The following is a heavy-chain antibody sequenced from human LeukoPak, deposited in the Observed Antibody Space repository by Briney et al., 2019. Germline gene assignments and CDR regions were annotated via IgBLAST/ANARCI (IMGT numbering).Heavy chain of an antibody. CDR2: VDSAGSST. Sequence: GGSLRLSCAASGFTFSSPWMHWVRQAPGKGLVWVSHVDSAGSSTSYVDSVQGRFTISRDNARNTLYLQMNSLRAEDTAVYYCARTIPYYYGMDVWGQGTTVTVSS. J-gene: IGHJ6*02. CDR3: ARTIPYYYGMDV. V-gene: IGHV3-74*01. CDR1: GFTFSSPW. D-gene: IGHD3-9*01.